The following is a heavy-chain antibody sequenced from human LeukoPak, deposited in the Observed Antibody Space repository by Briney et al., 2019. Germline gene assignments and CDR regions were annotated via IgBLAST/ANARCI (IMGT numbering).Heavy chain of an antibody. CDR1: GFTFSSYW. J-gene: IGHJ3*02. D-gene: IGHD3-16*01. V-gene: IGHV3-7*01. CDR3: AREGGGAFDI. Sequence: GGSLRLSCAAPGFTFSSYWMSWVRQAPGKGLEWVANIKQDGSEKYYVDSVKGRFTISRDNAKNSLYLQMNSLRAEDTAVYYCAREGGGAFDIWGQGTTVTVSS. CDR2: IKQDGSEK.